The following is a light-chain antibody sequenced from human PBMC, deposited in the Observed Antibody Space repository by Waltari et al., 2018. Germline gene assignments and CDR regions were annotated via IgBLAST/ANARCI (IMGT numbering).Light chain of an antibody. J-gene: IGKJ2*01. CDR2: KAS. V-gene: IGKV1-5*03. Sequence: DIQMTQSPSTLSASVGDRVTITCRASQSISSWLAWYQQKPGKAPKLLIYKASSLESGVPSRFSGSGSGTEFTLTISSLQPDDFATYYCQQGYTFGQGTKLDIK. CDR1: QSISSW. CDR3: QQGYT.